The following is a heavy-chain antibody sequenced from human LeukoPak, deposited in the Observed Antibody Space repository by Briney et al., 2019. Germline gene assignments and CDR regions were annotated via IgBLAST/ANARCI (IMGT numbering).Heavy chain of an antibody. D-gene: IGHD6-19*01. J-gene: IGHJ4*02. CDR2: ISSSGSTI. CDR1: GFTFSSYE. Sequence: GGSLRLSCAASGFTFSSYEMSWVRQAPGKGLEWVSYISSSGSTIYYADSVKGRFTISRDNAKNSLYLQMNSLRAEDTAVYYCARDGRQWLVSYFDYWGQGTLVTVSS. V-gene: IGHV3-48*03. CDR3: ARDGRQWLVSYFDY.